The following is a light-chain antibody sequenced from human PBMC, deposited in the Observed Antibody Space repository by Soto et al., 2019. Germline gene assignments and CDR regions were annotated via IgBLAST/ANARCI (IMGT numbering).Light chain of an antibody. CDR3: QSYDSSLNVVV. Sequence: QSVLTQSPSVSGAPGQRVTIPCTGSSSNIGAGYDVHWYQQLPGTAPKHLIYGNSNRPSGVPDRFSGSTSGTSASLAITGLQAEDEADYYCQSYDSSLNVVVFGGGTKLTVL. J-gene: IGLJ2*01. CDR1: SSNIGAGYD. CDR2: GNS. V-gene: IGLV1-40*01.